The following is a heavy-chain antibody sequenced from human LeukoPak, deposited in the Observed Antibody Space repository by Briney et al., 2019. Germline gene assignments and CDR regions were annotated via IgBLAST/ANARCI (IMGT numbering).Heavy chain of an antibody. CDR2: FYYSGST. Sequence: SETLSLTCAVSGGSISRGGYSWSWIRQPPGKGLEWIGYFYYSGSTYYNPSLKSRVTISVDTSKNQFSLKLSSVTAADTAVYYCARARTSIAAAGRKAFVDYWGQGTLVTVSS. V-gene: IGHV4-30-4*07. CDR3: ARARTSIAAAGRKAFVDY. D-gene: IGHD6-13*01. J-gene: IGHJ4*02. CDR1: GGSISRGGYS.